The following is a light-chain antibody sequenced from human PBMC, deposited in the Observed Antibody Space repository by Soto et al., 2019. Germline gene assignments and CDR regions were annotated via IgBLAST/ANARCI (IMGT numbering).Light chain of an antibody. CDR2: EVS. V-gene: IGLV2-8*01. CDR3: SSYAGGNNLV. CDR1: SSDVGGYNY. Sequence: QSALTQPPSASGSPGQSVTVSCTGTSSDVGGYNYVSWYQHHPGKAPKLLISEVSERPSGVPDRFSGSKSANTASLTVSGLQAEDETDYYCSSYAGGNNLVLGGGTK. J-gene: IGLJ2*01.